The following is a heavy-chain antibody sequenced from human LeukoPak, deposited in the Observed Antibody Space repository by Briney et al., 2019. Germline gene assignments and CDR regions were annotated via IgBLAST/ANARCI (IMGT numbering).Heavy chain of an antibody. CDR3: ARGRGSSWYGGY. CDR1: GYTFTSYD. V-gene: IGHV1-8*01. D-gene: IGHD6-13*01. J-gene: IGHJ4*02. Sequence: ASVKVSCKASGYTFTSYDISWVRQATGQGLEWMGWMNPNSGNTGYAQKFQGRVTMTRNTSISTAYMGLSSLRSEDTAVYYCARGRGSSWYGGYWGQGTLVTVSS. CDR2: MNPNSGNT.